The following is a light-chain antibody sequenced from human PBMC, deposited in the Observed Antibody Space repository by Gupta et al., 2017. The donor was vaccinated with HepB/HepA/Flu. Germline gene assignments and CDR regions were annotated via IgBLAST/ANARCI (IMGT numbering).Light chain of an antibody. CDR1: QSISSY. Sequence: DIQMTQSPSSLSASVGDRVTITCRASQSISSYLNWYQQKPGKAPKFLIYGAFNLHSGVPSRFSGSESGTDFTLTISSLQVEDLATYYCQQTYSTPLTFGGGTKVEIK. CDR3: QQTYSTPLT. J-gene: IGKJ4*01. CDR2: GAF. V-gene: IGKV1-39*01.